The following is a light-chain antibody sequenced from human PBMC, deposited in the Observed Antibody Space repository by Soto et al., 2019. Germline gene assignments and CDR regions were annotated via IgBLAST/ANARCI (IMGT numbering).Light chain of an antibody. CDR1: QSVSSN. CDR2: GAS. Sequence: EIVMTQSPATLSVSPGERATLSCRASQSVSSNLAWYQQKPGQAPRLLIYGASTRATGIPARFSGSGSGTAFTLTISSLQYEDFAVYYCQQYNNWLITFGQGTRLEIK. V-gene: IGKV3-15*01. CDR3: QQYNNWLIT. J-gene: IGKJ5*01.